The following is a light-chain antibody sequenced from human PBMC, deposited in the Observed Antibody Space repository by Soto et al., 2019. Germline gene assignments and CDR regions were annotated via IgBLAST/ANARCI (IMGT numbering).Light chain of an antibody. V-gene: IGKV1-39*01. Sequence: DIQMTQSPSSLSASVGDRVTITCRASQSISSYLNWYQQKPGKAPKLLIYAASSLQSGVPSRFSGSGSGTDFTLTISTLQPGDFATYYCQQSYSTPFTFGPGTKVVIK. CDR3: QQSYSTPFT. J-gene: IGKJ3*01. CDR2: AAS. CDR1: QSISSY.